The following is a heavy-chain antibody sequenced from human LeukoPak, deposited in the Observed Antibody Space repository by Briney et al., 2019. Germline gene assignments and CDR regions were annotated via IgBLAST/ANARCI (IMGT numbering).Heavy chain of an antibody. CDR1: GGSISSYY. Sequence: SETLSLTCTVSGGSISSYYWSWIRQPPGKGLEWIGYIYYSGSTNYNPSLKSRVTISVDTSKNQFSLKPSSVTAADTAVYYCARLALRRDYFDYWGQGTLVTVSS. CDR2: IYYSGST. D-gene: IGHD3-10*01. V-gene: IGHV4-59*01. CDR3: ARLALRRDYFDY. J-gene: IGHJ4*02.